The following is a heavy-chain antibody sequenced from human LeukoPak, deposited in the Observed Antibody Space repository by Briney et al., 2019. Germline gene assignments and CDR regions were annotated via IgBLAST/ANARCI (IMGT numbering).Heavy chain of an antibody. D-gene: IGHD4-23*01. V-gene: IGHV4-31*03. Sequence: SETLSLTCTVSGGPISSGGYYWSWIRQHPGKGLEWIGYIYYSGSTYYNPSLKSRVTISVDTSKNQFSLKLSSVTAADTAVYYCARVDAAVIFDYWGQGTLVTVSS. CDR2: IYYSGST. CDR1: GGPISSGGYY. J-gene: IGHJ4*02. CDR3: ARVDAAVIFDY.